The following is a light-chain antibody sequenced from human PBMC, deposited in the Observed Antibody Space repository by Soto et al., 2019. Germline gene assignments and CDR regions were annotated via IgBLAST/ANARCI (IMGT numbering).Light chain of an antibody. V-gene: IGLV1-44*01. Sequence: QSVLTQPPSASGTPGQRVTISCSGSSSNIGENTVNWYQQLPGTAPKVLIHTDNQRPSGVPDRFSGSKSRTSASLAISGLQSEDEADYYCAAWEDSLDGWVFGGGTKLTVL. CDR1: SSNIGENT. CDR2: TDN. CDR3: AAWEDSLDGWV. J-gene: IGLJ3*02.